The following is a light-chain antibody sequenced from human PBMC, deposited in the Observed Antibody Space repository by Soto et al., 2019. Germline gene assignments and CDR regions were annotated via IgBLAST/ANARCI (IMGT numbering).Light chain of an antibody. CDR2: DVS. CDR3: SSYTSSSTRV. J-gene: IGLJ2*01. V-gene: IGLV2-14*01. CDR1: SSDVGGYNY. Sequence: QSALTQPASVSGSPGQSITISCTGTSSDVGGYNYVSWYQQHPGKAPKLMIYDVSNRPPGVSNRFSGSKSGSTASLTISGLQAEDEADYYCSSYTSSSTRVFGGGNKLTVL.